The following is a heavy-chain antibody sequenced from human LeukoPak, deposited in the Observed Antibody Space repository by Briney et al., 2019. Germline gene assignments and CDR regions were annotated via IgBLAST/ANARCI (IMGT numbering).Heavy chain of an antibody. CDR3: ARDGLGIAVAGKSNWFDP. V-gene: IGHV3-30*04. CDR1: GFTFSSYA. Sequence: QAGGSLRLSCAASGFTFSSYAMHWVRQAPGKGLEWVAVISYDGSNKYYADSVKGRFTISRDNSKNTLYLQMNSLRAEDTAVYYCARDGLGIAVAGKSNWFDPWGQGTLVTVSS. CDR2: ISYDGSNK. J-gene: IGHJ5*02. D-gene: IGHD6-19*01.